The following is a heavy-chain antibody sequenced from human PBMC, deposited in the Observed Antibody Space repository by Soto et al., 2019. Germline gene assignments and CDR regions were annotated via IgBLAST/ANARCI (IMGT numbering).Heavy chain of an antibody. D-gene: IGHD3-10*01. V-gene: IGHV3-23*01. Sequence: EVQLLESGGGLVQPGGSLRLSCAASGFTFSSYAMSWVRQAPGKGLEWVSAISGSGGSTYYADSVKGRFTISRDNSKNTWYLQMNSLRAEDTAVYYCAPHLWFGELYYWGQGTLVTVST. CDR3: APHLWFGELYY. CDR2: ISGSGGST. J-gene: IGHJ4*02. CDR1: GFTFSSYA.